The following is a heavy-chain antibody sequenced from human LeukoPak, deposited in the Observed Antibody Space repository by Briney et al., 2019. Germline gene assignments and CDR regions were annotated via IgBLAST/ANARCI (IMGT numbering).Heavy chain of an antibody. CDR2: ISSSGSYI. CDR1: RFTFSSYS. V-gene: IGHV3-21*01. Sequence: GGSLRLSCAASRFTFSSYSMNWVRQAPGKGLEWVSSISSSGSYIYYADSVKGRFTISRDNAKNSLYLQMNSLRAEDTAVHYCAELGITMIGGVWGKGTTVTISS. J-gene: IGHJ6*04. D-gene: IGHD3-10*02. CDR3: AELGITMIGGV.